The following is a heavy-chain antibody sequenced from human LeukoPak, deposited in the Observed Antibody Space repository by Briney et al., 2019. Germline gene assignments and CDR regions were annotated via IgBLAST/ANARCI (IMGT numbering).Heavy chain of an antibody. V-gene: IGHV3-48*01. J-gene: IGHJ4*02. D-gene: IGHD1-26*01. Sequence: GGSLRLSCAASGFTFNTYTMNWVRQAPGKGLEWVSYISGSSGIIDYADSVRGRFTTSRDNAKNSLYLQMNSLRAEDTAVYYCVKDSPPRYSGSPPAYWGQGTLVTVSS. CDR3: VKDSPPRYSGSPPAY. CDR2: ISGSSGII. CDR1: GFTFNTYT.